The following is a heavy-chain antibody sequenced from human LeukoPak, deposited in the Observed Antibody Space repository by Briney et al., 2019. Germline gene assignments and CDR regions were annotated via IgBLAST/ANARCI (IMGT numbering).Heavy chain of an antibody. CDR2: IWYDGSNK. V-gene: IGHV3-33*06. CDR1: GFTFSSYG. Sequence: PGRSLRLSCAASGFTFSSYGMHWVRQAPGKGLEWVAVIWYDGSNKYYADSVKGRFTISRDNSKNTLDLQMNSLRAEDTAVYYCAKDIRWELAGLNAFDIWGQGTMVTVSS. J-gene: IGHJ3*02. D-gene: IGHD1-26*01. CDR3: AKDIRWELAGLNAFDI.